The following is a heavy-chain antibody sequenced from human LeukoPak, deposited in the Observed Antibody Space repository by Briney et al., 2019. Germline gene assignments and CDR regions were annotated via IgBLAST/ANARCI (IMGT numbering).Heavy chain of an antibody. J-gene: IGHJ5*02. CDR2: INHSGST. D-gene: IGHD6-13*01. Sequence: SETLSLTCAVYGGSFSGYYWSWIRQPPGNGLEWIGEINHSGSTNYNPSLKSRVTISVDTSKNQFSLKLSSVTAADTAVYYCARGLSYSSSWYAVGWFDPWGQGTLVTVSS. CDR3: ARGLSYSSSWYAVGWFDP. CDR1: GGSFSGYY. V-gene: IGHV4-34*01.